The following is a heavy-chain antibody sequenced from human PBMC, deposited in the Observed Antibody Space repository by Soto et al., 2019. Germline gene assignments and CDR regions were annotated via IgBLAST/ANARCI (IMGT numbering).Heavy chain of an antibody. CDR1: GGSISSGGYY. V-gene: IGHV4-31*03. J-gene: IGHJ4*02. Sequence: QVQLQESGPGLVKPSQTLSLTCTVSGGSISSGGYYWSWIRQHPGKGLEWIGYIYYSGTTFYNPSLKSRVTTSVDTSKNQFSLTLSSVTAADTAVYFCARGYYYGSGTITLDYWGQGTLVTVSS. CDR2: IYYSGTT. D-gene: IGHD3-10*01. CDR3: ARGYYYGSGTITLDY.